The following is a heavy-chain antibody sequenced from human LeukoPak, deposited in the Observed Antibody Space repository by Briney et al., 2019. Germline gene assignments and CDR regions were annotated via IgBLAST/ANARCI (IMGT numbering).Heavy chain of an antibody. V-gene: IGHV4-59*12. CDR1: GGPISSYY. J-gene: IGHJ5*02. Sequence: PSETLSLTCTVSGGPISSYYWSWIRQPPGKGLEWIGYIYYSGSTNYNPSLKSRVTISIDTSKNQVSLNLSSVTAADTAVYYCAIQYSSSWYRGNWFAPWGQGTLLTVSS. CDR3: AIQYSSSWYRGNWFAP. CDR2: IYYSGST. D-gene: IGHD6-13*01.